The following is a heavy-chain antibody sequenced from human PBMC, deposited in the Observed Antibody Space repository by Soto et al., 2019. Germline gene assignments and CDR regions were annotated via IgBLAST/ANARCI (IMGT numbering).Heavy chain of an antibody. CDR2: IGTAGDT. CDR3: ERRNMASGAFDI. V-gene: IGHV3-13*01. D-gene: IGHD5-12*01. J-gene: IGHJ3*02. CDR1: GFTFSSYD. Sequence: GGSLRLSCAASGFTFSSYDMHWVRQATGKGLEWVSAIGTAGDTYYPGSVKGRFTISRENAKNSLYLQMDSLRAGDTAVYYCERRNMASGAFDIWGQGTMVTVSS.